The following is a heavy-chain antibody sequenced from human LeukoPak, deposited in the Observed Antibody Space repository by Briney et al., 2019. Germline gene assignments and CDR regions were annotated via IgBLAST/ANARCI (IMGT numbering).Heavy chain of an antibody. D-gene: IGHD3-10*01. CDR1: GYSISSGYY. CDR2: IYHSGST. J-gene: IGHJ4*02. Sequence: SETLSLTCTVSGYSISSGYYWGWIRQPPGKGLEWIGSIYHSGSTYYNPSLKSRVTISVDTSKNQFSLKLSSVTAADTAVYYCARELPWFGELRNQPFDYWGQGTLVTVSS. CDR3: ARELPWFGELRNQPFDY. V-gene: IGHV4-38-2*02.